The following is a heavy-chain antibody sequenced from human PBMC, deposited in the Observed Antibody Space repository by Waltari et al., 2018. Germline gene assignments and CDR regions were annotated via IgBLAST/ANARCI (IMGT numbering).Heavy chain of an antibody. D-gene: IGHD3-16*01. Sequence: QVQLVQSGAEVKKPGASVKVSCKASGYTFTNFYMHWVRQAPGQGLEWMGIVNPNGGSTTSAQKLQDRVTMTRDTSTSTVYMELSSLRSEDTAVYYWARAGSIIIWGVAEWGQGTLVTVSS. CDR3: ARAGSIIIWGVAE. V-gene: IGHV1-46*04. CDR1: GYTFTNFY. CDR2: VNPNGGST. J-gene: IGHJ4*02.